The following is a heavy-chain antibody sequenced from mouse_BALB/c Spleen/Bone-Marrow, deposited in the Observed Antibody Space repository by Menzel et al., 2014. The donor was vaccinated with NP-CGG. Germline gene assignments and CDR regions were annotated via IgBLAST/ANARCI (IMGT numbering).Heavy chain of an antibody. J-gene: IGHJ2*01. D-gene: IGHD1-2*01. CDR1: GYTFSSYW. V-gene: IGHV1-9*01. Sequence: QVQLQQSGAELMKPGASVKISCKATGYTFSSYWIEWVKQRPGHGLEWIGEILPGSGSTNYDEKFKGKAAFTADTSSNTAYMQLSSLTSEDSAVYYCARRVTTANYWGQGTTLTVSS. CDR2: ILPGSGST. CDR3: ARRVTTANY.